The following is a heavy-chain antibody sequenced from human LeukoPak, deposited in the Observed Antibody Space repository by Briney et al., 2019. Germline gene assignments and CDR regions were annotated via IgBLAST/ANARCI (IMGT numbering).Heavy chain of an antibody. Sequence: ASVKVSCKASGYTFTGYYMHWVRQAPGQGLEWMGWINPNSGGTNYAQKFQGRVTITRNTSISTAYMELSSLRSEDTAVYYCAREGGSGRGVFDYWGQGTLVTVSS. CDR2: INPNSGGT. V-gene: IGHV1-2*02. CDR3: AREGGSGRGVFDY. D-gene: IGHD3-16*01. CDR1: GYTFTGYY. J-gene: IGHJ4*02.